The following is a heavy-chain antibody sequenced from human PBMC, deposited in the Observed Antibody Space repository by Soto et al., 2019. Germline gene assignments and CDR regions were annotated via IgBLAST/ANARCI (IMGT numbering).Heavy chain of an antibody. V-gene: IGHV3-23*01. D-gene: IGHD3-3*01. CDR3: AKTHQKYYDFWSGYYREGYFDY. CDR2: ISGSGGST. Sequence: EVQLLESGGGLVQPGGSLRLSCAASGFTFSSYAMSWVRQAPGKGLEWVSAISGSGGSTYYADSVKGRFTISRDNSKNTLYLQMNSLRAEDTAVYYCAKTHQKYYDFWSGYYREGYFDYWGQGTLVTVSS. J-gene: IGHJ4*02. CDR1: GFTFSSYA.